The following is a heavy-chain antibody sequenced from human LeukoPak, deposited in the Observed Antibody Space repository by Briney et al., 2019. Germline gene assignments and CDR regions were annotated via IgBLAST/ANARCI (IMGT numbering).Heavy chain of an antibody. Sequence: SETLSLTCAVYGESLSGYYWSWIRQPPGKGLEWIGEINHSGSTNYNPSLKSQVTISVDTSKNQFSLKLSSVTAADTAVYYCARGGIRFLEWAYYYYYYMDVWGKGTTVTVSS. CDR3: ARGGIRFLEWAYYYYYYMDV. D-gene: IGHD3-3*01. V-gene: IGHV4-34*01. CDR2: INHSGST. CDR1: GESLSGYY. J-gene: IGHJ6*03.